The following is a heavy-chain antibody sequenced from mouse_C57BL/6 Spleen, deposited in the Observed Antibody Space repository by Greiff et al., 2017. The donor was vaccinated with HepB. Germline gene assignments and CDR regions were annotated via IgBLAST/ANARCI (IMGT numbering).Heavy chain of an antibody. Sequence: EVKLMESGEGLVKPGGSLKLSCAASGFTFSSYAMSWVRQTPEKRLEWVAYISSGGDYIYYADTVKGRFTISRDNARNTLYLQMSSLKSEDTAMYYCTRESNYDAMDYWGQGTSVTVSS. CDR1: GFTFSSYA. J-gene: IGHJ4*01. D-gene: IGHD2-5*01. CDR3: TRESNYDAMDY. CDR2: ISSGGDYI. V-gene: IGHV5-9-1*02.